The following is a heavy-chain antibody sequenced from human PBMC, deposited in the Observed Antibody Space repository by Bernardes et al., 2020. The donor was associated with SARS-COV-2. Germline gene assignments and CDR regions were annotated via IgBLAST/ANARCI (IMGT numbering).Heavy chain of an antibody. CDR2: IYYSGST. D-gene: IGHD3-3*01. J-gene: IGHJ3*02. CDR3: ARVITIFGVVIGAFDI. Sequence: TLSLTCTVSGGSISSGGYYWSWIRQHPGKGLEWIGSIYYSGSTYYNPSLKSRVTISVDTSKNQFSLKLSSVTAADTAVYYCARVITIFGVVIGAFDIWGQGTMVTVSS. V-gene: IGHV4-31*03. CDR1: GGSISSGGYY.